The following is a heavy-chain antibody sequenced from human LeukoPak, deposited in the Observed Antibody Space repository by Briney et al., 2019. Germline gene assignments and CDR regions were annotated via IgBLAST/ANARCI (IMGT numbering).Heavy chain of an antibody. CDR3: TRESGAFSPFGF. J-gene: IGHJ4*02. CDR1: GGSISSTNW. CDR2: VHLNGAT. V-gene: IGHV4-4*02. D-gene: IGHD1-26*01. Sequence: SETLSLTCAVSGGSISSTNWWSWVRQPPGKGLEWIGEVHLNGATNYNPSLESRFSMSIDKSNNHLSLEVTSVTAADTAMYYCTRESGAFSPFGFWGQGTLVTVSS.